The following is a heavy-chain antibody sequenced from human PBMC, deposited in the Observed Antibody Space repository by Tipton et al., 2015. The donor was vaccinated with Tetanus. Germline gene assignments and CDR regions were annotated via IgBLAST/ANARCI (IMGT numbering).Heavy chain of an antibody. CDR3: ARGSCWADF. J-gene: IGHJ4*02. Sequence: TLYLTCAVYGGSFSNYFWRWIRQPPGKGLEWIGEISPSGNTNYNPSLKSRVTVSAGTSRNQFSLTLSSVTAADTAVYYCARGSCWADFWGQGTQVTVSS. CDR1: GGSFSNYF. D-gene: IGHD2-21*01. V-gene: IGHV4-34*01. CDR2: ISPSGNT.